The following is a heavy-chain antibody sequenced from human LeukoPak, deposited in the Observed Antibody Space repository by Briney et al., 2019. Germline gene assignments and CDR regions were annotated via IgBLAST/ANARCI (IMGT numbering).Heavy chain of an antibody. J-gene: IGHJ4*02. CDR3: ATVYSYDSSAYYRLDY. Sequence: ASVKVSCKVSGYTLTELSMHWVRQAPGKGLEWMGGFDPEDGERFYAQKFQGRVTMTEDTSTDTAYMELSRLRSEDTAVYYCATVYSYDSSAYYRLDYWGQGTLVTVSS. CDR2: FDPEDGER. V-gene: IGHV1-24*01. CDR1: GYTLTELS. D-gene: IGHD3-22*01.